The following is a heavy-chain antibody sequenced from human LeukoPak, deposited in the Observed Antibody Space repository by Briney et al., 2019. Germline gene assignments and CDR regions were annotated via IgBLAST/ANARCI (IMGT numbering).Heavy chain of an antibody. CDR3: ARAGFAYYDGSGYYLDY. J-gene: IGHJ4*02. Sequence: SVKVSCKASGGTFSSYAISWVRQAPGQGLEWMGGIIPIFGTANYAQKFQGRVTITTDESTSTAYMELSSLRSEDTAVYYCARAGFAYYDGSGYYLDYWGLGTLVTVSS. V-gene: IGHV1-69*05. CDR1: GGTFSSYA. CDR2: IIPIFGTA. D-gene: IGHD3-22*01.